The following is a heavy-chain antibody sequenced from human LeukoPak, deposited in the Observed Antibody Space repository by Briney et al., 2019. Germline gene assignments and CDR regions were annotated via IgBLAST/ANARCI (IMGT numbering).Heavy chain of an antibody. D-gene: IGHD3-10*01. CDR2: ISYDGSNK. CDR3: AKDLRELLGSYYYGMDV. Sequence: PGRSLRLSCAASGFTFSSYGMHWVRQAPGKGLEWVAVISYDGSNKYYADSVKGRFTISRDNSKNTLYLQMNSLRAEDTAEYYCAKDLRELLGSYYYGMDVWGKGTTVTVSS. J-gene: IGHJ6*04. V-gene: IGHV3-30*18. CDR1: GFTFSSYG.